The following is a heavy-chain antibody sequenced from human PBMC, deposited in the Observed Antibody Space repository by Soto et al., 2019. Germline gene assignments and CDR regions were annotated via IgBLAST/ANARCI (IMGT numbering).Heavy chain of an antibody. D-gene: IGHD3-22*01. CDR1: GGTFSSYA. CDR3: ARSRANYYDSRGYYYSTFDY. V-gene: IGHV1-69*12. CDR2: IIPMFGTA. J-gene: IGHJ4*02. Sequence: QVQLVQSGAEVKKPGSSVKVSCKTSGGTFSSYAISWVRQAPGQGLEWMGGIIPMFGTANYAQKFQGRVTITEDEYTSTAYMELSSLRSEDTAVYYCARSRANYYDSRGYYYSTFDYWGQGTLVTVSS.